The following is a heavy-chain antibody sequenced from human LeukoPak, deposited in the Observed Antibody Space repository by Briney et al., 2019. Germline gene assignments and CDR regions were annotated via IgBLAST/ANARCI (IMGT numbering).Heavy chain of an antibody. D-gene: IGHD6-19*01. J-gene: IGHJ4*02. Sequence: PGGSLRLSCAASGFTFRSYEMNWVRQAPGKGLEWVSYISSSGSTIYYADSVKGRFTISRDNAKNSLYLQMNSLRAEDTAVYYCAKDRGGSGKNNLDYWGQGTLVTVSS. CDR1: GFTFRSYE. V-gene: IGHV3-48*03. CDR3: AKDRGGSGKNNLDY. CDR2: ISSSGSTI.